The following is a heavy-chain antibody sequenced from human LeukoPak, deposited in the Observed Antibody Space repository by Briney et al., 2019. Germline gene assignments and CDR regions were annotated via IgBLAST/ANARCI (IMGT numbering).Heavy chain of an antibody. CDR2: IYHSGST. V-gene: IGHV4-38-2*02. Sequence: SETLSVTRTVSGYSISSGYYWGWIRQPPGKGLEWIGSIYHSGSTYYNPSLKSRVTISVDTSKNQFSLKLSSVTAADTAVYYCARDMSPYYFESSGPDFWGQGTLVTVSS. CDR1: GYSISSGYY. D-gene: IGHD3-22*01. J-gene: IGHJ4*02. CDR3: ARDMSPYYFESSGPDF.